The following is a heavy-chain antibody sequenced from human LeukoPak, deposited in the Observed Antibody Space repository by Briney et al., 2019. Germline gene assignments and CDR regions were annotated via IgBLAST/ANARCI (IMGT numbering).Heavy chain of an antibody. J-gene: IGHJ4*02. D-gene: IGHD2-15*01. Sequence: PGGSLRLSCAASGFTFSIYAMSWVRQAPGKGLEWVSDISGSGDSSYYADSVKGRFTLSRDNSKNTLYLQMNSLRAEDTAIYFCAKGYCSGGSCPVNYFDYWGQGTLATVSS. CDR1: GFTFSIYA. CDR2: ISGSGDSS. V-gene: IGHV3-23*01. CDR3: AKGYCSGGSCPVNYFDY.